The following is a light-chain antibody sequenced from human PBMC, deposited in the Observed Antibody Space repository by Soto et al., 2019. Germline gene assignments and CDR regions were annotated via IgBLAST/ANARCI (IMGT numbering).Light chain of an antibody. CDR1: QSITTF. CDR3: QQYSTYTLT. Sequence: DIQMTPSPSTLSACILERVTITFLASQSITTFLAWYQQKPGKAPQILIYDASKLEPGVPSRLRGGGYGTEFTITISSMQNDDFETYYCQQYSTYTLTFGGGTKVDIK. CDR2: DAS. V-gene: IGKV1-5*01. J-gene: IGKJ4*01.